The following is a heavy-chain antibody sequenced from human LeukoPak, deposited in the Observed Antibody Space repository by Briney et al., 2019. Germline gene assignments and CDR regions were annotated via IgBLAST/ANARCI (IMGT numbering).Heavy chain of an antibody. CDR2: IYPGDSDT. CDR3: AVPFWGSGSSPPLDY. J-gene: IGHJ4*02. V-gene: IGHV5-51*01. CDR1: GYSFTSYW. Sequence: GESLQISCKGSGYSFTSYWIGWVRHLPGKGLEWMGIIYPGDSDTRYSPSFQGQVTISADKSISTAYLQWSSLKASDTAMYYCAVPFWGSGSSPPLDYWGQGTLVTVSS. D-gene: IGHD3-10*01.